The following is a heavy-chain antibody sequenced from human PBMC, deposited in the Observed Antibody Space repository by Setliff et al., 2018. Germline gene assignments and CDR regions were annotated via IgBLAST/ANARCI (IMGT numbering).Heavy chain of an antibody. CDR2: ISSSGSTI. J-gene: IGHJ4*02. V-gene: IGHV3-11*04. Sequence: GGSLRLSCAASGFTFSDYYMSWIRQAPGKGLEWVSYISSSGSTIYYADSVKGRFTISRDSAKNSLYLQMNSLRAEDTAVYYCARDHVYGYSVGYYFDYWGQGTLVTVSS. CDR1: GFTFSDYY. D-gene: IGHD5-18*01. CDR3: ARDHVYGYSVGYYFDY.